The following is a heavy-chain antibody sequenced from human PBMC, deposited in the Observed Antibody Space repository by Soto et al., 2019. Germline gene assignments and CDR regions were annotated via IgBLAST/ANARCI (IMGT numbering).Heavy chain of an antibody. Sequence: GAALKISCKGSGYSCTSYWISWVRQMPGKGLEWMGRIDPSDSYTNYSPSFQGHVTISADKSISTAYLQWSSLKASDTAMYYCARPADQLPADIWGQGTTVTVSS. D-gene: IGHD2-2*01. J-gene: IGHJ6*02. CDR1: GYSCTSYW. V-gene: IGHV5-10-1*01. CDR3: ARPADQLPADI. CDR2: IDPSDSYT.